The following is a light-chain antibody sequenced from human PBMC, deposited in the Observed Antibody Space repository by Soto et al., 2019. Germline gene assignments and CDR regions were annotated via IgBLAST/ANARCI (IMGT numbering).Light chain of an antibody. Sequence: EIVLTQSPGTLSLSPGERATLSCRASQSVSSSYLAWYQQKPGQAPRLLIYGASSRDTGIPDRFSGSGSGTEFTITISRLEPEDFAVYYCQQYGSSPYTFGQGTKLEIK. J-gene: IGKJ2*01. CDR3: QQYGSSPYT. CDR1: QSVSSSY. CDR2: GAS. V-gene: IGKV3-20*01.